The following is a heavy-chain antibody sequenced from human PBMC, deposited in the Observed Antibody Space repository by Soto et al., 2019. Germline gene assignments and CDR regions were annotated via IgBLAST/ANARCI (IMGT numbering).Heavy chain of an antibody. J-gene: IGHJ4*02. Sequence: SETLSLTCAVSGGSISSSNWWSWVRQPPGKGLEWIGEIYHSGSTNYNPSLKSRVTISVDKSKNQFSLKLSSVTAADTAVYYCARVERDCSGGSCSYYFDYWGQGTLVTVSS. V-gene: IGHV4-4*02. CDR2: IYHSGST. CDR3: ARVERDCSGGSCSYYFDY. CDR1: GGSISSSNW. D-gene: IGHD2-15*01.